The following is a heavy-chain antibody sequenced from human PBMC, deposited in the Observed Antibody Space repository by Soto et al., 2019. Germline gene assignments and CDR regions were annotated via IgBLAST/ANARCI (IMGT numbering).Heavy chain of an antibody. CDR3: ARLGGFFQALDS. V-gene: IGHV4-59*08. CDR2: IYFGGTT. CDR1: GGSISPYY. D-gene: IGHD2-15*01. Sequence: QVQLQESGPGLVKPSETLSLTCTVSGGSISPYYWSWIRQPPGKGLEWIGYIYFGGTTKYNPSLKRPVSTAVDTTKNQFSLKLTSVTAADTAVYYRARLGGFFQALDSWGQGTLVTVSS. J-gene: IGHJ4*02.